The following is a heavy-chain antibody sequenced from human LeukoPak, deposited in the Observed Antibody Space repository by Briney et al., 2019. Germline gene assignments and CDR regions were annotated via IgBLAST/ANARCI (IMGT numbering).Heavy chain of an antibody. J-gene: IGHJ3*02. V-gene: IGHV1-18*01. Sequence: ASVKVSCKASGYTFTSYGVSWVRQAPGQGLEWMGWISAYNGNTNYAQKLQGRVTMTTDTSTSTAYMELRSLRSDDTAVYYCARVSVGATYFRAFDIWGQGTMVTVSS. CDR1: GYTFTSYG. D-gene: IGHD1-26*01. CDR3: ARVSVGATYFRAFDI. CDR2: ISAYNGNT.